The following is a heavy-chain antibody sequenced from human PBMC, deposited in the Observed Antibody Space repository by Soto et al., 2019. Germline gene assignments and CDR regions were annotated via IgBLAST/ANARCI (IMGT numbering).Heavy chain of an antibody. J-gene: IGHJ5*02. V-gene: IGHV2-5*02. Sequence: QINLIESGPTLVNPTQTLTLTCTFSGFSLSTSGAAVGWVRQPPGRALEWLALIYWDGDKRYNASLGNRLTITKDTSMNQVVLTLTNVDPADTATYYCAHRATMTIFGLIIANGIWFDPWGQGTRVIVSS. CDR3: AHRATMTIFGLIIANGIWFDP. D-gene: IGHD3-3*01. CDR2: IYWDGDK. CDR1: GFSLSTSGAA.